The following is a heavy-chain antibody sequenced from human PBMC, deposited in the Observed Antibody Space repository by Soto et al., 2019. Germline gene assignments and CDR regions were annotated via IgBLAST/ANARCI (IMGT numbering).Heavy chain of an antibody. Sequence: RYLKLSCVASGFTFSNYDMYWVRQATGKGLEWVSGIGTLADTYYTDSENGRFTISRENAKNSLYLQMNSLRAGDPAVYFCARGRSNDFGSSPPPRFDPWGQGTLVTVS. D-gene: IGHD3-10*01. CDR2: IGTLADT. CDR3: ARGRSNDFGSSPPPRFDP. CDR1: GFTFSNYD. J-gene: IGHJ5*02. V-gene: IGHV3-13*01.